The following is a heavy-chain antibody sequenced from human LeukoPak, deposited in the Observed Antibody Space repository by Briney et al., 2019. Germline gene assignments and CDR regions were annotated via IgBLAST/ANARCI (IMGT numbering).Heavy chain of an antibody. Sequence: GGSLRLSCAASGFTFSSYAMSWVRQAPGKRLEWVSVISGSGGSTYYADSVKGRFTISRDNSKNTLYLQMNSLRAEDTAVYYCAKDDSLHYFDYWGQGTLVTVSS. V-gene: IGHV3-23*01. CDR1: GFTFSSYA. J-gene: IGHJ4*02. CDR2: ISGSGGST. D-gene: IGHD2-21*01. CDR3: AKDDSLHYFDY.